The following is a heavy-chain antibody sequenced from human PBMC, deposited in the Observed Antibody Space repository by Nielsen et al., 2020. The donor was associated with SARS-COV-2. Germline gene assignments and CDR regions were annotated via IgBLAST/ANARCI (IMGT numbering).Heavy chain of an antibody. CDR2: ISYDGSNK. J-gene: IGHJ2*01. CDR3: AKVRSIAARPKYWYFDL. Sequence: GGSLRLSCAASGFTFSSYGMHWVRQAPGKGLEWVAVISYDGSNKYYADSVKGRFTISRDNSKNTLYLQMNSLRAEDTAVYYCAKVRSIAARPKYWYFDLWGRGTLVTVSS. D-gene: IGHD6-6*01. CDR1: GFTFSSYG. V-gene: IGHV3-30*18.